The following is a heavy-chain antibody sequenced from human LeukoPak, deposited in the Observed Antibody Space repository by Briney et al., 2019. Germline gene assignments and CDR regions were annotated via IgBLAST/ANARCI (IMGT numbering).Heavy chain of an antibody. Sequence: GASVKVPCKASGGTFSSYAISWVRQAPGQGLEWMGGIIPLFGTANYAQRFLGRVIITADESTSTTYMYLSSLKSEDTAVYYCTREWAGYGSGSYFYYWGQGTLVTVSS. CDR3: TREWAGYGSGSYFYY. D-gene: IGHD3-10*01. CDR2: IIPLFGTA. J-gene: IGHJ4*02. CDR1: GGTFSSYA. V-gene: IGHV1-69*13.